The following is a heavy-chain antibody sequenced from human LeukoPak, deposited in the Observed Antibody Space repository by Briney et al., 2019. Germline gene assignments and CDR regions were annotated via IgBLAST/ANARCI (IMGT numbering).Heavy chain of an antibody. V-gene: IGHV1-2*02. CDR1: GYTFTGYY. D-gene: IGHD3-9*01. CDR3: ARGAPHYDILTGYYFDKGGSDY. CDR2: INPNRGGT. Sequence: ASVKVSCKASGYTFTGYYMHWVRQAPGQGLEWMGWINPNRGGTNYAQKFQGRVTMTRDTSISTAYMELSRLRSDDTAVYYCARGAPHYDILTGYYFDKGGSDYWGQGTLVTVSS. J-gene: IGHJ4*02.